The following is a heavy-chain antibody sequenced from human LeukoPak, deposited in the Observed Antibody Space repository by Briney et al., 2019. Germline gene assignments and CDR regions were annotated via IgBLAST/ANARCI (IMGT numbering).Heavy chain of an antibody. Sequence: GGSLRLSCAASGFTFSSYEMNWVRQAPGKGLEWVSYISSSGSTIYYADSVKGRFTISRDNAKNSLYLQMNSLRAEDTAVYYCASLGYCSGGSCLDDAFDIWGQGTMVTVSS. CDR2: ISSSGSTI. V-gene: IGHV3-48*03. CDR1: GFTFSSYE. J-gene: IGHJ3*02. D-gene: IGHD2-15*01. CDR3: ASLGYCSGGSCLDDAFDI.